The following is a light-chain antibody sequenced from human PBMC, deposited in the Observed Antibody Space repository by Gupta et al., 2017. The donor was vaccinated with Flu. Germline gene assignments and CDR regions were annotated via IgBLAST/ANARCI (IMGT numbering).Light chain of an antibody. Sequence: EIVLTQSPATLSLSPGERATLSCRASQTVSNYLAWYQQKPGRAPRLLIYDASKRAAGIPARFGGSGSGTDFTLTISSLQAEDFAVYYCQQGDTRPLTFGQGTQVEIK. CDR3: QQGDTRPLT. V-gene: IGKV3-11*01. J-gene: IGKJ5*01. CDR2: DAS. CDR1: QTVSNY.